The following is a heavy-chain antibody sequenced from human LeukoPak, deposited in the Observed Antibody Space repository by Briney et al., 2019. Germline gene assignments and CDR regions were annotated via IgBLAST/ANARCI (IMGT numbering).Heavy chain of an antibody. J-gene: IGHJ6*02. CDR3: ARDRGVVVPAAHYYYYGMDV. Sequence: GGSLRLSCAASGFTFSSYSMNWVRQAPGKGLEWVSSISSSSSYIYYADSVKGRFTISRDNAKNSLYLQMNSLRAEDTAVYYCARDRGVVVPAAHYYYYGMDVWGQGTTVTVSS. CDR1: GFTFSSYS. CDR2: ISSSSSYI. V-gene: IGHV3-21*01. D-gene: IGHD2-2*01.